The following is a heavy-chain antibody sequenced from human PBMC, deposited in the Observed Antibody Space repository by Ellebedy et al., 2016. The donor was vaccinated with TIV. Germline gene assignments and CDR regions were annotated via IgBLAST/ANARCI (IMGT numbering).Heavy chain of an antibody. CDR1: GFTLSAYG. D-gene: IGHD3/OR15-3a*01. V-gene: IGHV3-48*04. J-gene: IGHJ4*02. CDR2: ITSTGSGM. CDR3: ARTGHYTFDY. Sequence: GESLKISXAASGFTLSAYGMNWVRQAPGKGLEWISYITSTGSGMYYADSVKGRFTISRDNAKNSLYLQMDSVRAEDTAVYYCARTGHYTFDYWGQGTLVTVSS.